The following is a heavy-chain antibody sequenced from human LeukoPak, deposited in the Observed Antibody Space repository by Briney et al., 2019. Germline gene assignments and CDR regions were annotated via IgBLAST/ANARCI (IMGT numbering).Heavy chain of an antibody. CDR2: IKEDGSDK. V-gene: IGHV3-7*01. D-gene: IGHD2-2*01. J-gene: IGHJ3*02. CDR3: AREVPGAMNAFDI. CDR1: GFTFNNYW. Sequence: GGSLRLSCAASGFTFNNYWMTWVRQAPGKGLERVANIKEDGSDKYYLGSVKGRFTISRDNAKNSLYLQMSRLSAEDTALYYCAREVPGAMNAFDIWGQGTMVTVSS.